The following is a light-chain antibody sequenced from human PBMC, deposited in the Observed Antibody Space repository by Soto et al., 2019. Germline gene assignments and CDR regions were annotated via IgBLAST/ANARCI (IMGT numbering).Light chain of an antibody. CDR1: QSISNY. J-gene: IGKJ1*01. V-gene: IGKV1-27*01. CDR3: QKFNSTLRT. Sequence: DIQMTQSPSSLSASVGDRVTITCRASQSISNYLSWYQQKPGKVPKLLISAASTLRSGVPSRFSGTGSGPDFPLSICRLRPQDGATYYCQKFNSTLRTFGQGTQVEIK. CDR2: AAS.